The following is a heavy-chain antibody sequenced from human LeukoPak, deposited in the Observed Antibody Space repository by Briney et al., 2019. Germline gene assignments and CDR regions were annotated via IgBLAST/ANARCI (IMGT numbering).Heavy chain of an antibody. CDR1: GGSISGNSYY. J-gene: IGHJ4*02. CDR2: IYYSGNP. CDR3: ATQLDSTGYNTGFNDS. V-gene: IGHV4-39*01. Sequence: SETLSLTCTVSGGSISGNSYYWGWIRQPPGKGLEWVGSIYYSGNPFYNPSLKSRATITVDTSKNQFSLRLDSVTAADTALYYCATQLDSTGYNTGFNDSWGPGTVVTVSS. D-gene: IGHD3/OR15-3a*01.